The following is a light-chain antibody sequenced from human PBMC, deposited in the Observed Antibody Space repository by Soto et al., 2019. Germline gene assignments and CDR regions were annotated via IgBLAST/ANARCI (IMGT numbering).Light chain of an antibody. Sequence: QSALTQPASVSGSPGQSITISCTGTTSDVGGYNYVSWYQQDPGKAPKLIVYDVNNRPSGVSDRFSGSKSGNTASLTISGLQAEDEADYYCSSYTSSSTWVFGGGTKLTVL. J-gene: IGLJ3*02. CDR1: TSDVGGYNY. CDR2: DVN. V-gene: IGLV2-14*01. CDR3: SSYTSSSTWV.